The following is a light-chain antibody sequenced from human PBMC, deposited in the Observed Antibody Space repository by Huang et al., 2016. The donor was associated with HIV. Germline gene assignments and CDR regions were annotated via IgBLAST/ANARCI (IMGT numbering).Light chain of an antibody. CDR3: QQYGSSPRT. CDR1: QRVNNNY. Sequence: EIVLTQSPGTLSLSPGERATLSCRASQRVNNNYLAWYQQKLGQAPRLLISGASSRATGIPDRFSGSGSGTDFTLTISRLEPEDFAVYYCQQYGSSPRTFGQGTKVEIK. J-gene: IGKJ1*01. CDR2: GAS. V-gene: IGKV3-20*01.